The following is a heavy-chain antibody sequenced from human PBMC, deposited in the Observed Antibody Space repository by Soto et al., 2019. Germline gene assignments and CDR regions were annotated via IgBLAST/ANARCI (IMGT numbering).Heavy chain of an antibody. CDR1: GYTFTSYD. V-gene: IGHV1-8*01. D-gene: IGHD5-18*01. CDR2: MNPNSGNT. CDR3: ARATWIQKGDAFDI. Sequence: ASVKVSCKASGYTFTSYDINWVRQATGQGLEWMGWMNPNSGNTGYAQKFQGRVTMTRNTSISTAYTELSSLRSEDTAVYYCARATWIQKGDAFDIWGQGTMVTVSS. J-gene: IGHJ3*02.